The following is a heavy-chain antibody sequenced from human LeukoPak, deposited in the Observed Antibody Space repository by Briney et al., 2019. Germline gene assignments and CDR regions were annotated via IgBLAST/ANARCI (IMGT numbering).Heavy chain of an antibody. Sequence: SETLSLTCTVSGGSISSSSYYWGWIRQPPGKGLEWIGSIYYSGSTYYNPSLKRRVTISVDTSKNQFSLKLSSVTAADTAVYYCARQLHIVVVVAAWFDPWGQGTLVTVSS. CDR3: ARQLHIVVVVAAWFDP. D-gene: IGHD2-15*01. CDR2: IYYSGST. CDR1: GGSISSSSYY. V-gene: IGHV4-39*01. J-gene: IGHJ5*02.